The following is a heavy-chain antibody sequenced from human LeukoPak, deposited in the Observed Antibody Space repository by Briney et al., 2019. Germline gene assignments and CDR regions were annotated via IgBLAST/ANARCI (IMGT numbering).Heavy chain of an antibody. J-gene: IGHJ6*03. Sequence: PGGSLRLSCAASGFIFSSYSMNWVRQAPGKGLEWVSSISSGSSYIYYADSVKGRFTISRDNAKNSLYLQMNSLSAEDTAVYYCAYTSGYDFSSYYYYYKDVWGKGTTVTVSS. CDR1: GFIFSSYS. D-gene: IGHD5-12*01. CDR3: AYTSGYDFSSYYYYYKDV. CDR2: ISSGSSYI. V-gene: IGHV3-21*01.